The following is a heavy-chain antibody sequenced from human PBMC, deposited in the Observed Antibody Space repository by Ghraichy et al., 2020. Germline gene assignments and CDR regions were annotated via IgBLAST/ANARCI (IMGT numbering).Heavy chain of an antibody. CDR2: IKSKTDGGTT. D-gene: IGHD3-9*01. V-gene: IGHV3-15*01. CDR3: TTVLKSVLRHFP. CDR1: GFTFNNAW. Sequence: GGSLRLSCAASGFTFNNAWMSWVRQAPGKGLEWVARIKSKTDGGTTDDAAPVKGRITSSRDDSKNTLYLQMNSLKTEDTAVYYCTTVLKSVLRHFPWGQGTLVTLS. J-gene: IGHJ5*02.